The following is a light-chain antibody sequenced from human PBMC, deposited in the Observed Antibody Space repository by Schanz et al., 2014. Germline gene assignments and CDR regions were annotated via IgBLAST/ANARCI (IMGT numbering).Light chain of an antibody. CDR2: AAS. J-gene: IGKJ5*01. CDR1: QGISSY. CDR3: QQYDNLPIT. Sequence: AIRMTQSPSSLSASTGDRVTITCRARQGISSYLAWYQQKPGKAPKLLIYAASTLQSGVPSRFSGSGSGTDFTLTISCLQSEDIATYYCQQYDNLPITFGQGTRLEVK. V-gene: IGKV1-8*01.